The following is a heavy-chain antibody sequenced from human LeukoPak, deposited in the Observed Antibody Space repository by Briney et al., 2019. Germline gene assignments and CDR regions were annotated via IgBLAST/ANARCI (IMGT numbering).Heavy chain of an antibody. CDR2: ISYDGSDK. CDR3: ARVEGAWERYRPFDY. CDR1: GFTFSSYS. Sequence: PGGSLRLACAASGFTFSSYSIHWVRQAPGKGLEGVAVISYDGSDKYYADSVKGRFTISRDNSKDTVYLQINSLRAEDTAVYNCARVEGAWERYRPFDYWGQGTLVTVSS. J-gene: IGHJ4*02. V-gene: IGHV3-30-3*01. D-gene: IGHD1-26*01.